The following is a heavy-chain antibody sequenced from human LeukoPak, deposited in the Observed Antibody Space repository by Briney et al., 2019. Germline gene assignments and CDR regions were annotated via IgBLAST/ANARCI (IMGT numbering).Heavy chain of an antibody. V-gene: IGHV1-3*01. CDR2: INPNSGGT. CDR1: GYTFTSYA. D-gene: IGHD6-6*01. J-gene: IGHJ1*01. Sequence: GASVKVSCKASGYTFTSYAMHWVRQAPGQGLEWMGRINPNSGGTNYAQKFQGRVTITRDTSASTAYMELSSLRSEDTAVYYCARDLSCRSSSPYFQHWGQGTLVTVSS. CDR3: ARDLSCRSSSPYFQH.